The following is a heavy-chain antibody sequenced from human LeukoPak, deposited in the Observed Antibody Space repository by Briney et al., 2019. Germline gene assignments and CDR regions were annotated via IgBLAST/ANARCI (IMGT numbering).Heavy chain of an antibody. Sequence: GGSLRLSCAASGFTFSNAWMSWVRQAPGKGLEWVGFIRSKIYGGTPEYAASVKGRFTISRDDSKGIAYLQMNSLKTEDTAVYYCTRDQTPYYWGQGTLVTVSS. V-gene: IGHV3-49*04. CDR1: GFTFSNAW. CDR2: IRSKIYGGTP. CDR3: TRDQTPYY. J-gene: IGHJ4*02.